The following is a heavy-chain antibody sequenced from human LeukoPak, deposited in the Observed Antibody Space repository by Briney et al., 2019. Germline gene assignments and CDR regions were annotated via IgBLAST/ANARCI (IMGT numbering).Heavy chain of an antibody. D-gene: IGHD4-11*01. CDR3: ARDRRAVTWYFDL. V-gene: IGHV3-53*01. CDR2: IYSGGST. Sequence: AGGSLRLSCAASGFTVSSNYMSWVRQAPGKGLEWVSVIYSGGSTYYADSVKGRFTISRDNSKNTLYLQMNSLRAEDTAVYYCARDRRAVTWYFDLWGRGTLVTDSS. CDR1: GFTVSSNY. J-gene: IGHJ2*01.